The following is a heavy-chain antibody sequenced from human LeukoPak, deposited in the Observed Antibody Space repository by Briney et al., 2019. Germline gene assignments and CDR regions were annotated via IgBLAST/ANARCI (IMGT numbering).Heavy chain of an antibody. CDR1: GGSISTTSYY. D-gene: IGHD1-26*01. CDR3: ARHDGGSYFPLDF. CDR2: IYYSGST. Sequence: PSETLSLTCTVSGGSISTTSYYWGWIRQPPGKGLEWIGSIYYSGSTYYNPSLKSRVTISVDTSKNQFSLKRTSVTAADTSVYYCARHDGGSYFPLDFWGQGTLVTVSS. V-gene: IGHV4-39*01. J-gene: IGHJ4*02.